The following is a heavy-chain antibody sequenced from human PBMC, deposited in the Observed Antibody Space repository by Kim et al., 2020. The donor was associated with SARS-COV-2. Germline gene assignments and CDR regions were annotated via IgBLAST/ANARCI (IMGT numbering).Heavy chain of an antibody. CDR2: IFYSGSA. Sequence: SETLSLTCTVSGGSITSGGYYWSWIRQHPGKGLEWIWFIFYSGSAYYNPSLKSRVTISVDTSENQFSLKLSSVTAADTAVYYCAREYGGIWIYFDRWGQGTLVTVSS. J-gene: IGHJ4*02. V-gene: IGHV4-31*03. D-gene: IGHD2-15*01. CDR3: AREYGGIWIYFDR. CDR1: GGSITSGGYY.